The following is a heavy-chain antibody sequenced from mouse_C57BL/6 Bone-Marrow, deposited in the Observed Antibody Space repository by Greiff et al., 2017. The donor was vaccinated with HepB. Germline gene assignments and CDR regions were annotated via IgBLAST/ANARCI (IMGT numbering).Heavy chain of an antibody. J-gene: IGHJ4*01. CDR3: ASLLWAMDY. Sequence: EVQGVESGGGLVKPGGSLKLSCAASGFTFSSYAMSWVRQTPEKRLEWVATISDGGSYTYYPDNVKGRFTITRDNAKNNLYLQMSHLKSEDTAMYYCASLLWAMDYWGQGTSVTVSS. D-gene: IGHD2-1*01. V-gene: IGHV5-4*01. CDR2: ISDGGSYT. CDR1: GFTFSSYA.